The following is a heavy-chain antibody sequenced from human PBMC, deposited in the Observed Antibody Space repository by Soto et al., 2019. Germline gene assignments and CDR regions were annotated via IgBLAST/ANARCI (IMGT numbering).Heavy chain of an antibody. V-gene: IGHV3-30*19. CDR2: TSYDGSDK. CDR1: GFTFRSYV. Sequence: QVQLVESGGGVVQPGTSLRVSCVGSGFTFRSYVIHWVRQAPGKGLEWVALTSYDGSDKYYDDSVRGRFTISRDNSRNTVDMEMDSVRLEATALYYCARWGTTGGLDVWGQGTLVSVSS. J-gene: IGHJ1*01. D-gene: IGHD3-16*01. CDR3: ARWGTTGGLDV.